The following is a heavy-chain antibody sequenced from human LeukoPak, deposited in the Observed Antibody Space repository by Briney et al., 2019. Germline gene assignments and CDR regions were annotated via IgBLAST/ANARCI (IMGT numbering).Heavy chain of an antibody. Sequence: SETLSLTCAVYGGSFSGYYWSWIRQPPGKGLEWIGEINHSGSTNYNPSLKSRVTISVDTSKNQFSLKLSSVTAADTAVYYRARGKFIKADIVVVPAAIDEFDYWGQGTLVTVSS. J-gene: IGHJ4*02. CDR1: GGSFSGYY. CDR3: ARGKFIKADIVVVPAAIDEFDY. V-gene: IGHV4-34*01. CDR2: INHSGST. D-gene: IGHD2-2*01.